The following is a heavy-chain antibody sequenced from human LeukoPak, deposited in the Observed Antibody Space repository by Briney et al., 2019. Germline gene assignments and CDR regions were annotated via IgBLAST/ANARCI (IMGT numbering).Heavy chain of an antibody. V-gene: IGHV1-69*04. J-gene: IGHJ6*02. CDR3: ARPYCSGGSCYSDDYYYYGMDV. CDR2: IIPILCIA. Sequence: ASVKVSCKASGGTFSSYAISWVRQAPGQGLEWMGRIIPILCIANYAQKFQGRVTITADKSTSTAYMELSSLRSEDTAVYYCARPYCSGGSCYSDDYYYYGMDVWGQGTTVTVSS. D-gene: IGHD2-15*01. CDR1: GGTFSSYA.